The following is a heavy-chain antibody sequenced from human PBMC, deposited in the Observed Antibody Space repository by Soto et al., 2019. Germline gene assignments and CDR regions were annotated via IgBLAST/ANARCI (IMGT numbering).Heavy chain of an antibody. CDR1: GFTFSSYG. Sequence: QVQLVESGGGVVQTGKSLRLSCAGSGFTFSSYGMHWVRLAPGKGLEWLAAISHDGSSNSYADAVNGRFTISKDNSKNTLYLQMNSLRVEATALYDCAKSQWGATIVPFHHWGQGTLVTVSS. J-gene: IGHJ4*02. CDR3: AKSQWGATIVPFHH. CDR2: ISHDGSSN. V-gene: IGHV3-30*18. D-gene: IGHD5-12*01.